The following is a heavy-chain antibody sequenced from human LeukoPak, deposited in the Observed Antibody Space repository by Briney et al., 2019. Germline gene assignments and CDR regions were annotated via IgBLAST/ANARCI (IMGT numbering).Heavy chain of an antibody. CDR3: ARGYIAAAYYYGMDV. D-gene: IGHD6-13*01. CDR1: GYTFTSYA. Sequence: ASVKVSCKASGYTFTSYAMHWVRQAPGQRLEWMGWINAGNGNTKYSQKFQGRVTITSDTAASTDYMELSSLRSEDTAVYYCARGYIAAAYYYGMDVWGKGTTVTVSS. J-gene: IGHJ6*04. V-gene: IGHV1-3*01. CDR2: INAGNGNT.